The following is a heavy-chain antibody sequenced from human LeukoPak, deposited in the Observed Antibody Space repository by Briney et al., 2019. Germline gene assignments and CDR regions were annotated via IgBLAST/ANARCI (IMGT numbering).Heavy chain of an antibody. J-gene: IGHJ6*03. D-gene: IGHD2-15*01. CDR3: ARGSARVATRYYYYMDV. CDR2: INHSGST. CDR1: GGSFSGYY. V-gene: IGHV4-34*01. Sequence: SETLSLTCAVYGGSFSGYYWSWIRQPPGKGLEWIGEINHSGSTNYNPSLKSRVTISVDTSKNQFSLKLSSVTAAGTAVYYCARGSARVATRYYYYMDVWGKGTTVTVSS.